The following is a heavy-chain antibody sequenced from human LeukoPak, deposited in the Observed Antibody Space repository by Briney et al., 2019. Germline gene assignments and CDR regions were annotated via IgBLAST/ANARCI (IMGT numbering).Heavy chain of an antibody. Sequence: SETLSLTCTVSGGSISSYYWSWLRQPPGKGLEWIGYIYYSGSTNYNPSLKSRVTISVDTSKNQFSLKLSSVTAADTAVYYCARVRQQLVLNYYYYMDVWGKGTTVTISS. CDR1: GGSISSYY. CDR3: ARVRQQLVLNYYYYMDV. CDR2: IYYSGST. V-gene: IGHV4-59*01. J-gene: IGHJ6*03. D-gene: IGHD6-13*01.